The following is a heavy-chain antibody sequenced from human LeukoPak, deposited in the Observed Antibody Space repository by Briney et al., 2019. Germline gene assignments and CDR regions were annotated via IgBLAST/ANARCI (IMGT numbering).Heavy chain of an antibody. Sequence: SETLSLTCAVYGGSFSGYYWSWIRQPPGKGLEWIGEINHSGSTNYNPSLKSRVTISVDTSKNQFSLKLSSVTAADTAVYYCARVGIAAAGTLTWFDPWGQGTLVTVSS. V-gene: IGHV4-34*01. CDR2: INHSGST. J-gene: IGHJ5*02. CDR1: GGSFSGYY. D-gene: IGHD6-13*01. CDR3: ARVGIAAAGTLTWFDP.